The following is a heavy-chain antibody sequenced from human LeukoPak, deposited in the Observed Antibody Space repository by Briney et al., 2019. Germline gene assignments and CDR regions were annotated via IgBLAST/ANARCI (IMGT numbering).Heavy chain of an antibody. CDR3: ARGHDSSLGYFDY. J-gene: IGHJ4*02. CDR2: INAGNGNT. V-gene: IGHV1-3*01. Sequence: ASVKVSCKASGYTFTSYAMHWVRQAPGQRLEWMGWINAGNGNTKYSQKFQGRVTMTRDTSTSTVYMELSSLRSEDTAVYYCARGHDSSLGYFDYWGQGTLVTVSS. CDR1: GYTFTSYA. D-gene: IGHD3-22*01.